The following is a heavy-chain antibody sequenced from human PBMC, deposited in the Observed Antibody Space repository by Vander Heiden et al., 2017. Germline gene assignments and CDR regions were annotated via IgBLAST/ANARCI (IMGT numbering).Heavy chain of an antibody. CDR1: GFIFSSYW. CDR2: IKQDGSEK. V-gene: IGHV3-7*01. Sequence: EVQLVEFGGHLVQPGGSLRLSCAASGFIFSSYWMNWVRQAPGKGLEWVASIKQDGSEKLYVDSVKGRFTISRDNAQNSVYLQMNSLRADDTAVYYCARDGVAPGLYFDYWGQGTLVTVSS. J-gene: IGHJ4*02. D-gene: IGHD6-13*01. CDR3: ARDGVAPGLYFDY.